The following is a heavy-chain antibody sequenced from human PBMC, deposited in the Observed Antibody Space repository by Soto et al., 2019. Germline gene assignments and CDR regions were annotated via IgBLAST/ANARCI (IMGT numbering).Heavy chain of an antibody. Sequence: QMQLVQSGPEVKKPGTSVKVSCKASGFTFTSSAVQWVRQARGQRLEWIGWIVVGSGNTNYAQKFQERVTITRDLSTSTAYMELSSLRTEDTAVYYCAADPDCISTSCYFDYWGQVTLVTVSS. CDR1: GFTFTSSA. V-gene: IGHV1-58*01. J-gene: IGHJ4*02. CDR3: AADPDCISTSCYFDY. CDR2: IVVGSGNT. D-gene: IGHD2-2*01.